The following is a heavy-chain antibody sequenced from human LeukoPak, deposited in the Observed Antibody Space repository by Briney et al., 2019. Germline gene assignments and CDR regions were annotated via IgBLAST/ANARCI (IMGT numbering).Heavy chain of an antibody. V-gene: IGHV4-4*07. CDR2: IYTSGST. Sequence: PSETLSLTCTVSGGSISSYYWSWIRQPAGKGLEWIGRIYTSGSTNYNPSLKSRVTMSVDTSKNQFSLKLNSVTAADTAVYYCARDATGVGATTFDYWGQGTLVTVSS. J-gene: IGHJ4*02. CDR3: ARDATGVGATTFDY. D-gene: IGHD1-26*01. CDR1: GGSISSYY.